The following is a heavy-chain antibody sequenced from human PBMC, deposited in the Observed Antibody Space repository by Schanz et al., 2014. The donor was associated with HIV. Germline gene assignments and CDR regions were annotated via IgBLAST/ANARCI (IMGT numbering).Heavy chain of an antibody. V-gene: IGHV3-33*01. CDR1: GFVFNSFG. J-gene: IGHJ3*02. D-gene: IGHD3-10*01. CDR2: TWYDGTDK. Sequence: QVHLVESGGGVAQPGRSLRLSCAASGFVFNSFGMHWVRQAPGKGLEWVAVTWYDGTDKYYAGSVKGRFTISRDNSQNTMYLQMNRLRAEDTAVYYCARENPLYYYLHGGPFDIWGQGTMVTVSS. CDR3: ARENPLYYYLHGGPFDI.